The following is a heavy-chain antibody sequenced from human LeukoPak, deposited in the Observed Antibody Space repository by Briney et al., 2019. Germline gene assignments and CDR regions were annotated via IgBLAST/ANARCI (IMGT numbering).Heavy chain of an antibody. V-gene: IGHV1-2*02. J-gene: IGHJ4*02. CDR3: ARDYYDSSGYANFDY. CDR1: GYTFTGYF. Sequence: ASVKVSCKAPGYTFTGYFMHWVRQAPGQGLEWMGWINPYSGDTECAQKFRGRVTMTRDTSMSTAYMELSRLTSDDTAVYYCARDYYDSSGYANFDYWGQGTLVTVSS. CDR2: INPYSGDT. D-gene: IGHD3-22*01.